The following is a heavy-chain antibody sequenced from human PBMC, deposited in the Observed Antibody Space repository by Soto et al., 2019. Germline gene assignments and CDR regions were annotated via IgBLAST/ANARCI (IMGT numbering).Heavy chain of an antibody. CDR3: ASKSEGGYYYGSGSPER. CDR1: GGSFSGYY. J-gene: IGHJ4*02. V-gene: IGHV4-34*01. Sequence: SETLSLTCAVYGGSFSGYYWSWIRQPPGKGLEWIGEINHSGSTNYNPSLKSRVTISVDTSKNQFSLKLSSVTAADTAVYYCASKSEGGYYYGSGSPERWGQGTLVTVSS. CDR2: INHSGST. D-gene: IGHD3-10*01.